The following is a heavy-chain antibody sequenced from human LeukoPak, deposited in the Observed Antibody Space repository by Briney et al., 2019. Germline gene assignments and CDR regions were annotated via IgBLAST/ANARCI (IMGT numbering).Heavy chain of an antibody. CDR2: IYYSGST. Sequence: SETLSLTCTVSGGSISSSSYYWGWIRQPPGKGLEWIGSIYYSGSTYYNPSLKSRVTISVDTSKNQFSLKLSSVTAADTAVYYCARVVSLRGYYYYMDVWGKGTTVTVSS. J-gene: IGHJ6*03. V-gene: IGHV4-39*07. CDR3: ARVVSLRGYYYYMDV. D-gene: IGHD4-17*01. CDR1: GGSISSSSYY.